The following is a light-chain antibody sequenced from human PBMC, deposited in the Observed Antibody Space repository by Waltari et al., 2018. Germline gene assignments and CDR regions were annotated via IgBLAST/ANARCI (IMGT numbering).Light chain of an antibody. CDR2: KVS. Sequence: VVMTQSPLSLPITPGQPASISCMPSQSLVHSDGNTYLSWYQQKPAQPPRLLIYKVSNRDSGVPDRFSGSGAGTDFTLKISRVEAEDVGVYYCGQATHWPFSFGQGTKVEIK. CDR3: GQATHWPFS. CDR1: QSLVHSDGNTY. J-gene: IGKJ2*03. V-gene: IGKV2-30*02.